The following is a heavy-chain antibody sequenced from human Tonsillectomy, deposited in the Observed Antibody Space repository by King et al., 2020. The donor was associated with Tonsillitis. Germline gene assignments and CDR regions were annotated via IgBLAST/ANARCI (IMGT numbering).Heavy chain of an antibody. CDR2: ISCSAYYT. CDR1: GLNFDNYA. CDR3: GIVPGSISFYF. Sequence: VQLVESGGGLAEPGGTLRLSCAASGLNFDNYAMSWVRQAPGKGLEWVSSISCSAYYTFYADSVKGRFTISRDNSKNILYLQMSRLRVEDAAVYYCGIVPGSISFYFWGHGTPVTVSS. V-gene: IGHV3-23*04. J-gene: IGHJ4*01. D-gene: IGHD2/OR15-2a*01.